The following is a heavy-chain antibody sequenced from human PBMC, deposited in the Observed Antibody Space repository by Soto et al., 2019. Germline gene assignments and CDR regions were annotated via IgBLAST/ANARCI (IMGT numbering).Heavy chain of an antibody. J-gene: IGHJ1*01. CDR3: AISPPHPTGSIPEF. V-gene: IGHV3-7*03. Sequence: GGSLRLSCAASGFTFGNYWMNWVRQAPGKGLEWVANIKQDGSEKYYVDSVKGRFTISRDNAKNSLYLQMNSLRDEDTAVYYWAISPPHPTGSIPEFWGQAILVTVSS. CDR2: IKQDGSEK. D-gene: IGHD1-1*01. CDR1: GFTFGNYW.